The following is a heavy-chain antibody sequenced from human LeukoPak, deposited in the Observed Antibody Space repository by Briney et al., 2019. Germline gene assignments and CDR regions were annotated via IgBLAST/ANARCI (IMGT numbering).Heavy chain of an antibody. CDR1: GGSISSSHYY. D-gene: IGHD6-13*01. CDR2: IYYSGST. J-gene: IGHJ4*02. V-gene: IGHV4-39*07. CDR3: AREKQQLIDY. Sequence: SETLSLTCTVSGGSISSSHYYWGWIRQPPGKGLEWIGSIYYSGSTYYNPSLKSRVTISVDTSKNQFSLKLSSVTAADTAVYYCAREKQQLIDYWGQGTLVTVSS.